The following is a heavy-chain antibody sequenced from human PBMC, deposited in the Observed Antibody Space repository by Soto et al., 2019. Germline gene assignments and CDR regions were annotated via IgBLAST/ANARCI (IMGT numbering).Heavy chain of an antibody. CDR1: GYTFTRYT. CDR2: INTGRGNT. Sequence: QVQLVQSGAEVKKPGASVKISCKTSGYTFTRYTIHWVRQAPGQRLEWMGWINTGRGNTKYSEKLQGRVTITADTSASTAYMELSSLTSADTALYYCSRDAYSSGYYSGYWGQGTLVTVSS. V-gene: IGHV1-3*04. CDR3: SRDAYSSGYYSGY. J-gene: IGHJ4*02. D-gene: IGHD5-18*01.